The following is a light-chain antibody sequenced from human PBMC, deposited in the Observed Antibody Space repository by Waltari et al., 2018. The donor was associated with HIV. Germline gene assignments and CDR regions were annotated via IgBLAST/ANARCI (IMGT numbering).Light chain of an antibody. V-gene: IGLV1-47*01. J-gene: IGLJ3*02. Sequence: QSALTQPPSASGTPGQRVTISCSGSSTHLGITYVYWYQQLPGAAPKLIMYKDEQRPSGVPDRFSGSQSSITASLASTGRRSEDEGDYYCAAWDGGIRAGVFGGETKVTVL. CDR1: STHLGITY. CDR3: AAWDGGIRAGV. CDR2: KDE.